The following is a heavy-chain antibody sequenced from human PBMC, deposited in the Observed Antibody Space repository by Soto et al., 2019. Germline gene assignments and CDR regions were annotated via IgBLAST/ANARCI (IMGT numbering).Heavy chain of an antibody. Sequence: GGSQRLSCAASGFTFSDYYMNWIRQAPGKGLEWISYISRGGNTIYYADSVKGRFTISRDNTKNSLYLQMDSLRAEDTAVYYCATYSSESAVYWGPGTLVTVSS. D-gene: IGHD6-19*01. CDR2: ISRGGNTI. CDR3: ATYSSESAVY. V-gene: IGHV3-11*01. CDR1: GFTFSDYY. J-gene: IGHJ4*02.